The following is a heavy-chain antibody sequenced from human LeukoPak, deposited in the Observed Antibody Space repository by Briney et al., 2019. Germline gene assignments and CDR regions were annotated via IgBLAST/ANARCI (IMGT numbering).Heavy chain of an antibody. D-gene: IGHD2-21*02. Sequence: SETLSLTCTVSGGSISSSSYYWGWIRQPPGKGLEWIGSIYYSGSTYYNPSLKSRVTISVDTSKKQFSLRLSSVTAADTAVYYCARVPEYCGGDCEPFDIWGHGTLVTVSS. J-gene: IGHJ3*02. CDR1: GGSISSSSYY. CDR2: IYYSGST. CDR3: ARVPEYCGGDCEPFDI. V-gene: IGHV4-39*01.